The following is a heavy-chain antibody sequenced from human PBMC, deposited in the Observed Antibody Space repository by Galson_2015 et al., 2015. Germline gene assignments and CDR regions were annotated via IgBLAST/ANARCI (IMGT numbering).Heavy chain of an antibody. CDR3: ARGAGDYYGSGSYYGNWFDP. J-gene: IGHJ5*02. V-gene: IGHV4-31*03. Sequence: TLSLTCTVSGGSISSGGYYWSWIRQHPGKGLEWIGYVYYSGSTYYNPSLKSRVTISVDTSKNQFSLKLSSVTAADTAVYYCARGAGDYYGSGSYYGNWFDPWGQGTLVTVSS. D-gene: IGHD3-10*01. CDR1: GGSISSGGYY. CDR2: VYYSGST.